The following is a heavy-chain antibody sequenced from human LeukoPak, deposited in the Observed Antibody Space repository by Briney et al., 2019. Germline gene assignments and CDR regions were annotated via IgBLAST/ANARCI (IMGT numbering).Heavy chain of an antibody. CDR3: AKDLHYSSSSRGQYYFDY. J-gene: IGHJ4*02. CDR1: GFTFSSYA. D-gene: IGHD6-6*01. V-gene: IGHV3-23*01. Sequence: GGSLRLSCAASGFTFSSYAMSWVRQAPGKGLEWVSAISGSGGSTYYADSVKGRFTISRDNSKNTLYLQMNSLRAEDTAVYYCAKDLHYSSSSRGQYYFDYWGQGTLVTVSS. CDR2: ISGSGGST.